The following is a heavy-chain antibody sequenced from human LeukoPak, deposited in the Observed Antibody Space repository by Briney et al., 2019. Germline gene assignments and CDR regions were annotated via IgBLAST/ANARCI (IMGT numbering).Heavy chain of an antibody. V-gene: IGHV3-7*03. CDR2: INQDGSAK. CDR3: ARIGSKALYGMDV. CDR1: AFTFSNYW. J-gene: IGHJ6*02. Sequence: GGSLRLSCTASAFTFSNYWMSWVRQAPGKGLEWVASINQDGSAKDSVHSVEGRFIISRDNVKNSLYLQMDSLRAEDTAVYYCARIGSKALYGMDVWGQGTTVTVSS.